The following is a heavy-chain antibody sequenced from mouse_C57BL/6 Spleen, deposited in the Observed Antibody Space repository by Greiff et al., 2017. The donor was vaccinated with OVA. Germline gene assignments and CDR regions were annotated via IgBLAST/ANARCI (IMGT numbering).Heavy chain of an antibody. CDR3: AREENYGSSHDLDV. J-gene: IGHJ1*03. CDR2: IYTRSGNT. Sequence: QVQLQQSGAELARPGASVKLSCKASGYTFTSYGISWVKQRTGQGLEWIGEIYTRSGNTYYNEKFKGKATLTADKSSSTAYMELRSLTSEDTAVYFCAREENYGSSHDLDVWGTGTTVTVSS. CDR1: GYTFTSYG. V-gene: IGHV1-81*01. D-gene: IGHD1-1*01.